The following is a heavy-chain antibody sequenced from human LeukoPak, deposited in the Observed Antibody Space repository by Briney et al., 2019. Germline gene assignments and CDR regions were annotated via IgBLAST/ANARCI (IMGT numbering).Heavy chain of an antibody. J-gene: IGHJ4*02. CDR1: GDSISSGNYH. CDR2: INYSGTT. V-gene: IGHV4-31*03. CDR3: ARVNNYGRWQCDY. D-gene: IGHD5-18*01. Sequence: PSETLSLTCTVSGDSISSGNYHWSWVRLLPGKGLEWIGYINYSGTTYYNPSLKSRITISVDASRNQFSLNLSSVTAADTAIYYCARVNNYGRWQCDYWGQGTLVTVSS.